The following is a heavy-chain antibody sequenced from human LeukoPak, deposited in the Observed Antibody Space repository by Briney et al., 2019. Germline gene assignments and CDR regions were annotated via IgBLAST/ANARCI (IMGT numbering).Heavy chain of an antibody. CDR2: IYYSGST. CDR1: GGSISSYY. D-gene: IGHD3-10*01. CDR3: ARSSYYYAADAFDI. V-gene: IGHV4-59*01. J-gene: IGHJ3*02. Sequence: SETLSLTCTVSGGSISSYYWSWSRQPPPKKLQWIGYIYYSGSTNYNPSLKSRVTISVDTSKNQFSLKLSSVTAADTAVYYCARSSYYYAADAFDIWGQGTMVTVSP.